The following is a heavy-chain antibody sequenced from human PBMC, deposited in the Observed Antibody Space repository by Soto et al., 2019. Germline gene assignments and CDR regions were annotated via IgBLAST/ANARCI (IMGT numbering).Heavy chain of an antibody. J-gene: IGHJ5*02. CDR3: ASTRCSSTSCYLVSYNWFDP. D-gene: IGHD2-2*01. V-gene: IGHV1-69*02. CDR1: GGTFSSYT. Sequence: ASVKVSCKASGGTFSSYTISWVRQAPGQGLEWMGRIIPILGIANYAQKFQGRVTITADKSTSTAYMELSSLRSEDTAVYYCASTRCSSTSCYLVSYNWFDPWGQGTLVTVSS. CDR2: IIPILGIA.